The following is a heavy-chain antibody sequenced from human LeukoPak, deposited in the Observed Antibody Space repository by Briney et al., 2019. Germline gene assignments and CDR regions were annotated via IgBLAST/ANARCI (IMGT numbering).Heavy chain of an antibody. CDR2: IIPIFGTA. J-gene: IGHJ4*02. CDR1: GGTFSSYA. Sequence: GASVKVSCKASGGTFSSYAISWVRQAPGQGLEWMGGIIPIFGTANYAQKFQGRVTMTRNTSISTAYMELSSLRSEDTAVYYCARGKQWLVSFDYWGQGTLVTVSS. V-gene: IGHV1-69*05. D-gene: IGHD6-19*01. CDR3: ARGKQWLVSFDY.